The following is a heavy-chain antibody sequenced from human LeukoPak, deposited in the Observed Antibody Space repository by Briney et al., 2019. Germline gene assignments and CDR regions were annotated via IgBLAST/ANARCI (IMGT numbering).Heavy chain of an antibody. D-gene: IGHD1-7*01. CDR1: GGSFSGYY. CDR2: INHSGST. Sequence: SETLSLTCAVYGGSFSGYYWSWIRQPPGKGLEWIGEINHSGSTNYNPSLKSRVTISVDTSKNQFSLKLSSVTAADTAVYYCARGKATGTTVYYFDYWGQGTPVTVSS. J-gene: IGHJ4*02. CDR3: ARGKATGTTVYYFDY. V-gene: IGHV4-34*01.